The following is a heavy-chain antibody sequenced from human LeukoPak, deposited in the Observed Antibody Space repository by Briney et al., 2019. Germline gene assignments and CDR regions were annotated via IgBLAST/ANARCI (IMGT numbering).Heavy chain of an antibody. V-gene: IGHV3-21*01. CDR1: GFTFSSYS. J-gene: IGHJ5*02. CDR3: ARDPSSGWYLKGWFDP. Sequence: GGSLRLSCAASGFTFSSYSMNWVRQAPGTGLEWVSSISSSSNYIYYADSVKGRFTISRDNAKNSLYLQMNSLRAEDTAVYYCARDPSSGWYLKGWFDPWGQGTLVTVSS. CDR2: ISSSSNYI. D-gene: IGHD6-19*01.